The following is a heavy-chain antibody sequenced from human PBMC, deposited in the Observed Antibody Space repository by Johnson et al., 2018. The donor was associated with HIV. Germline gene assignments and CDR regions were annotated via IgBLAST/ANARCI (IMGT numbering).Heavy chain of an antibody. CDR2: IKQDGSQK. CDR1: GFTFSSYA. CDR3: ARELGGSSLPFGAFDI. Sequence: VQLVESGGGVVQPGGSLRLSCAASGFTFSSYAMHWVRQAPGTGLEWVANIKQDGSQKYYVDSVKGRFTISRDNAKNSVYLQMNSLRAEDTAVYYCARELGGSSLPFGAFDIWGQGTMVTVSS. V-gene: IGHV3-7*03. J-gene: IGHJ3*02. D-gene: IGHD6-13*01.